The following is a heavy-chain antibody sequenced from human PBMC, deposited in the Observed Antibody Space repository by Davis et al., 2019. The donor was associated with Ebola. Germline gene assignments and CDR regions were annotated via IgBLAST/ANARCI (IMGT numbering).Heavy chain of an antibody. V-gene: IGHV1-69*13. CDR1: GGTFSSYA. CDR3: ARGRGITMVQGVISYYYYGMDV. CDR2: IIPIFGTA. D-gene: IGHD3-10*01. Sequence: AASVKVSCKASGGTFSSYAISWVRQAPGQGLEWMGGIIPIFGTANYAQKFQGRVTITADESTSTAYMELSSLRSEDTAVYYCARGRGITMVQGVISYYYYGMDVWGQGTTVTVSS. J-gene: IGHJ6*02.